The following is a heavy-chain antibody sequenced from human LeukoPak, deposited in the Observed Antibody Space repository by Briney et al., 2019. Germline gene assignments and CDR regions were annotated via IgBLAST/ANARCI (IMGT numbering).Heavy chain of an antibody. D-gene: IGHD3-16*02. J-gene: IGHJ4*02. V-gene: IGHV5-51*01. Sequence: GESLKISCEAPGYRFISYWIGWVRLTPGKGLEWLGTIFSGDSDTRYSPSFQGQVTISVDRSINTAYLQWTSLRASDTAIYYCARRLKSSMNFDFWGQGTLVTVSS. CDR1: GYRFISYW. CDR2: IFSGDSDT. CDR3: ARRLKSSMNFDF.